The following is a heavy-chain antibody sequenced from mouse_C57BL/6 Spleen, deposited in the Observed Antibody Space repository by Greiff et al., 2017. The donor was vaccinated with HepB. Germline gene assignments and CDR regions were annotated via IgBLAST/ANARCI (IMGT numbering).Heavy chain of an antibody. V-gene: IGHV1-52*01. CDR3: ARGVYYGSSYGYFDV. CDR2: IDPSDSET. J-gene: IGHJ1*03. D-gene: IGHD1-1*01. CDR1: GYTFTSYW. Sequence: VQLQQSGAELVRPGSSVKLSCKASGYTFTSYWMHWVKQRPIQGLEWIGNIDPSDSETHYNQKFKDKATLTVDKSSSTAYMQLSSLTSEDSAVYYCARGVYYGSSYGYFDVWGTGTTVTVSS.